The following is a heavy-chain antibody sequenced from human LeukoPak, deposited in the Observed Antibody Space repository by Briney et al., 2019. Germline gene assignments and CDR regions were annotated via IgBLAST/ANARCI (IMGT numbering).Heavy chain of an antibody. V-gene: IGHV4-4*07. D-gene: IGHD3-10*01. CDR3: ARVMVRGVIIAFDY. J-gene: IGHJ4*02. Sequence: SETLSLTCTVSGGSISSYYWSWIRQPAGKGLEWIGRIYTSGSTNYNPSLKSRVTMSVDTSKSQFSLKLSSVTAADTAVYYCARVMVRGVIIAFDYWGQGTLVTVSS. CDR2: IYTSGST. CDR1: GGSISSYY.